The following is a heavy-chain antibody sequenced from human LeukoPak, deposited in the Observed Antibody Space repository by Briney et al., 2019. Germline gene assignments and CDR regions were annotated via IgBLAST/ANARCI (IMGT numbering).Heavy chain of an antibody. J-gene: IGHJ5*02. CDR2: INPNSGGT. Sequence: GASVKVSCKASGYTFTGYYMHWVRQAPGQGLEWMGRINPNSGGTNYAQKFQGRVTMTRDTSISTAYMELSRLRSDDTAVYYCARAYDSRYIPNWFDPWGQGTLVTVSS. V-gene: IGHV1-2*06. CDR1: GYTFTGYY. CDR3: ARAYDSRYIPNWFDP. D-gene: IGHD3-22*01.